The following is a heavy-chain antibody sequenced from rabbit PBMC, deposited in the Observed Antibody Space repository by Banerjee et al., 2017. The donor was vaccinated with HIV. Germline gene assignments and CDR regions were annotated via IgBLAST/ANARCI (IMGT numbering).Heavy chain of an antibody. D-gene: IGHD4-1*01. J-gene: IGHJ4*01. Sequence: QQLEESGGGLVQPEGSLKLSCKASGFDFSGYGVNWVRQAPGKGLEWIGCIYAGSSVGTYYASWVNGRFTISRDNAQNSLYLQLNSLAAADTATYFCARVHTSGWGLEYFNLWGPGTLVTVS. CDR3: ARVHTSGWGLEYFNL. V-gene: IGHV1S7*01. CDR1: GFDFSGYG. CDR2: IYAGSSVGT.